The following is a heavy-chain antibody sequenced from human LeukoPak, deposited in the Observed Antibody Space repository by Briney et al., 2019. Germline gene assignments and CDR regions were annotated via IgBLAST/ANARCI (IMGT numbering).Heavy chain of an antibody. CDR2: IYYSGST. V-gene: IGHV4-59*08. D-gene: IGHD2-15*01. CDR3: ARLRITQYYFDY. Sequence: PSETLSLTCTVSGVSISSYYWSWIRQPPGKGLEWIGYIYYSGSTNYNPSLKSRVTISVDTSKNQFSLKLSSVTAADTAVYYCARLRITQYYFDYWGQGTLVTVSS. CDR1: GVSISSYY. J-gene: IGHJ4*02.